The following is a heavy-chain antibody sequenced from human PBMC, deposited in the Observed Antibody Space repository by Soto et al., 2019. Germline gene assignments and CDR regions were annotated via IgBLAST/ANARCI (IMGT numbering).Heavy chain of an antibody. CDR2: IKQDGSNR. V-gene: IGHV3-7*01. CDR3: ARVAYGNGWIFDY. Sequence: GGSLRLSCAASGFTFSRFYMHWVRQAPGKGLEWVANIKQDGSNRYYVDSVRGRFTLSRDNAKNTLQLQMSSLRDEDTAIYFCARVAYGNGWIFDYWGQGTLVTVSS. J-gene: IGHJ4*01. CDR1: GFTFSRFY. D-gene: IGHD6-19*01.